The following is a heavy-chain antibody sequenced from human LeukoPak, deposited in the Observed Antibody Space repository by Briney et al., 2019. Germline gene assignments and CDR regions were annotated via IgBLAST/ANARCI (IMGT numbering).Heavy chain of an antibody. D-gene: IGHD3-3*01. CDR3: AKDRAPITVFGVAPTTSFDY. V-gene: IGHV3-23*01. Sequence: GGSLVLSGAASRFTFSNYAMSWVRQAPGKGLEWVSAISVGGDTYYADSVRGRFTISRDSSKFTLYLQMNSLRAENTAIYYCAKDRAPITVFGVAPTTSFDYWGQGTPGTVSS. CDR2: ISVGGDT. CDR1: RFTFSNYA. J-gene: IGHJ4*02.